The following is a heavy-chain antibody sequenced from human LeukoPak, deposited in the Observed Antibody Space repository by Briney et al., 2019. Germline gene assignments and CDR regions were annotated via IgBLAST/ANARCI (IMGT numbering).Heavy chain of an antibody. D-gene: IGHD5-12*01. CDR3: ARVWEGYPWYFDY. V-gene: IGHV4-39*07. Sequence: SETLSLTCTVSGGSISSSSYYWGWIRQPPGKGLEWIGSIYYSGSTYYNPSLKSRVTISVDTSKNQFSLKLSSVTAADTAVYYCARVWEGYPWYFDYWGQATLVTVSS. CDR2: IYYSGST. J-gene: IGHJ4*02. CDR1: GGSISSSSYY.